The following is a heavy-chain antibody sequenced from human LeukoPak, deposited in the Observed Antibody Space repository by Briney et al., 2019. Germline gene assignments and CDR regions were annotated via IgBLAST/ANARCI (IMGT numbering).Heavy chain of an antibody. Sequence: SETLSLTCTASGGSISSYYWSWIRQPPGKGLEWIGYIYYSGSTNYNPSLKSRVTISVDTSKNQFSLKLSSVTAADTAVYYCARGQYAYGSGSFPRTQFILARPTFDYWGQGTLVTVSS. J-gene: IGHJ4*02. V-gene: IGHV4-59*12. D-gene: IGHD3-10*01. CDR3: ARGQYAYGSGSFPRTQFILARPTFDY. CDR2: IYYSGST. CDR1: GGSISSYY.